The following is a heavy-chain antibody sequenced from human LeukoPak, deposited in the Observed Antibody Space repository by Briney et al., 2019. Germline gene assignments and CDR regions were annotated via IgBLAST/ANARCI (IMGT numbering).Heavy chain of an antibody. CDR1: GYTFTGYY. Sequence: ASVKVSCKASGYTFTGYYMHWVRQAPGQGLEWMGWINPNSGGTNYAQKFQGWVTMTRDTSISTAYMELSRLRSEDTAVYYCATATDYTAPDYWGQGTLVTVSS. J-gene: IGHJ4*02. D-gene: IGHD3-3*01. CDR3: ATATDYTAPDY. V-gene: IGHV1-2*04. CDR2: INPNSGGT.